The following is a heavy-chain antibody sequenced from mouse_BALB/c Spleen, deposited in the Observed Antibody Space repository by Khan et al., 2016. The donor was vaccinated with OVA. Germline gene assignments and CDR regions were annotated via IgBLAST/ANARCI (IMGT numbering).Heavy chain of an antibody. CDR2: ISSGGTYT. CDR3: TRGEGYYGNPYAIDF. J-gene: IGHJ4*01. Sequence: EVELVESGGGLVKPGGSLKLSCVASGFTFSSYTMSWVRQTPEKRLEWVATISSGGTYTYYVDSVEGRFTLSRDNAKNTLYLEMTSLKSEDTAIYYCTRGEGYYGNPYAIDFWGQGTSVTVSS. D-gene: IGHD2-1*01. CDR1: GFTFSSYT. V-gene: IGHV5-6-4*01.